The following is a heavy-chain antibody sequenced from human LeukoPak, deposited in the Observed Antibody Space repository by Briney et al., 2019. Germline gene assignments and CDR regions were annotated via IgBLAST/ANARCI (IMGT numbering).Heavy chain of an antibody. CDR3: ANLGYCSSTSCYTHSDY. CDR2: ISGSGGST. Sequence: GGSQRLSCAVSGFTLSNYWIHWVRQAPGKGLVWVSAISGSGGSTYYADSVKGRFTISRDNSKNTLYLQMNSLRAEDTAVYYCANLGYCSSTSCYTHSDYWGQGTLVTVSS. V-gene: IGHV3-23*01. J-gene: IGHJ4*02. D-gene: IGHD2-2*02. CDR1: GFTLSNYW.